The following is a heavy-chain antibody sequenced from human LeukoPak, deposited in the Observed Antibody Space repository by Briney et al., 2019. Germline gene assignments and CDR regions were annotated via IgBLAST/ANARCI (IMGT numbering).Heavy chain of an antibody. CDR2: ITASGGNT. V-gene: IGHV3-23*01. D-gene: IGHD5-18*01. J-gene: IGHJ4*02. Sequence: PGGSLRLSCAASGFTFSSYAMGWVRQAPGKGLEWVSAITASGGNTYYADSVKGRFTISRDNSKNTLYLQVNSLRAEDTAVYYCAIGNGYSYGRYYFDYWGQGTLVTVSS. CDR3: AIGNGYSYGRYYFDY. CDR1: GFTFSSYA.